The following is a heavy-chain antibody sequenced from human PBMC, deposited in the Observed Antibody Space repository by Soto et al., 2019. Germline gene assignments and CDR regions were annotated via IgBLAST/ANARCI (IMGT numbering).Heavy chain of an antibody. D-gene: IGHD3-22*01. V-gene: IGHV3-21*01. CDR3: ARGDSSAPGFDY. CDR1: GFTFSTYS. J-gene: IGHJ4*02. Sequence: PGGSLRLSCAASGFTFSTYSMNWVRQAPGKGLEWVASIDSSSVYIYHADSVKGRFTISRDNAKNTLYLQMNSLRAEDTAVYYCARGDSSAPGFDYWGQGTLVTVSS. CDR2: IDSSSVYI.